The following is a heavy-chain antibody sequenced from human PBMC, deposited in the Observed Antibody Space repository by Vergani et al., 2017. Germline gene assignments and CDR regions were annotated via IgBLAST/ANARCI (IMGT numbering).Heavy chain of an antibody. J-gene: IGHJ4*02. Sequence: QLQLQESGPGLVKPSEPLSLTCTVSGVSISSSSFYWDLIRQPPGKRLEWFGIIYYSGSTYYNPSLKSRVTISVDTSKNQFSLKLSSVTAADTAVYYCARLGGRLFDYWGQGTLVTVSS. V-gene: IGHV4-39*01. CDR3: ARLGGRLFDY. CDR2: IYYSGST. D-gene: IGHD1-26*01. CDR1: GVSISSSSFY.